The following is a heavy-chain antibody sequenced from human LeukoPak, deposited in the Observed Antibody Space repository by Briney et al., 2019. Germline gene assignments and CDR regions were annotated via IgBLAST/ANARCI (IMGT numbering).Heavy chain of an antibody. CDR2: IYTTGGT. V-gene: IGHV4-4*07. Sequence: SETLSLTCTVSGGSISSYYWSWIRQPAGRGLEWIGRIYTTGGTNYNPSLKSRVTISIDKSKNQFSLKLSSVTAADTAVYYCARGDTVATGLYDYWSQGTLATVSS. D-gene: IGHD5-12*01. CDR3: ARGDTVATGLYDY. J-gene: IGHJ4*02. CDR1: GGSISSYY.